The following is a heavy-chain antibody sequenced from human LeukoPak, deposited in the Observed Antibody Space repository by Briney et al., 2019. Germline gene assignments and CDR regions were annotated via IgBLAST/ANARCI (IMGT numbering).Heavy chain of an antibody. CDR2: ISSSGSTI. D-gene: IGHD1-1*01. CDR3: ARYARVPGLSIDY. Sequence: GGSLRLSCAASGFTFSSYSMNWVRQAPGKGLEWVSSISSSGSTIYYADSVKGRFTISRDNAKNSLYLQMNSLRAEDTAVYYCARYARVPGLSIDYWGQGTLVTVSS. V-gene: IGHV3-48*04. J-gene: IGHJ4*02. CDR1: GFTFSSYS.